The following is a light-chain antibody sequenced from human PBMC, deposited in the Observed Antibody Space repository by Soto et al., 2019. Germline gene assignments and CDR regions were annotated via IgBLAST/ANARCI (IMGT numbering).Light chain of an antibody. J-gene: IGLJ3*02. CDR2: EVS. Sequence: QSALTQPASVSGSRGQSITISCTGTSSDVGGYNYVSWYQQHPGKAPKLMIYEVSNRPSGVSNRFSGSKSGNTASLTISGLQAEDEADYYCSSYTSSSTLPNWVFGGGTKLTVL. V-gene: IGLV2-14*01. CDR3: SSYTSSSTLPNWV. CDR1: SSDVGGYNY.